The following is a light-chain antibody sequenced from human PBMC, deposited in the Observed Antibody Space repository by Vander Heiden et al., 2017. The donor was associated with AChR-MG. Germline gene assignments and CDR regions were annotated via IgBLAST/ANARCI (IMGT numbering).Light chain of an antibody. Sequence: IQLTQSPSSLSASVGDTVTITCRASQAIYSYLAWYQQKQGKAPKLLIYGTSTWQSGVPSRFSGSGSGKDFTLISSSLQHEDFANYYWQQLNGYRTFGQGTKLEI. J-gene: IGKJ2*02. CDR2: GTS. V-gene: IGKV1-9*01. CDR1: QAIYSY. CDR3: QQLNGYRT.